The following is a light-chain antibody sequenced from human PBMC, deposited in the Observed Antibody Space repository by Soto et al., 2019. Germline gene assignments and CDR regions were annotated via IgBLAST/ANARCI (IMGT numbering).Light chain of an antibody. CDR1: QSISSW. Sequence: DIQMTQSPSTLSASVGDRVTITCRASQSISSWLAWYQQKPGKAPKLLIYDASSLESGVPSRFSGSGSGTEFTLTITSLQPDDSATYYCQQYNSYLYTCGQGTKLEIK. CDR3: QQYNSYLYT. J-gene: IGKJ2*01. V-gene: IGKV1-5*01. CDR2: DAS.